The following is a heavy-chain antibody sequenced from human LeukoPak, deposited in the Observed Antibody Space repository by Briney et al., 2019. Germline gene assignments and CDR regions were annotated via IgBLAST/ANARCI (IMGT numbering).Heavy chain of an antibody. CDR3: AKGSGSSAFDY. CDR2: ISSGSGYM. V-gene: IGHV3-21*04. J-gene: IGHJ4*02. CDR1: GFSFKSHN. D-gene: IGHD2-2*01. Sequence: GGSLRLSCAASGFSFKSHNMNWVRQAPGEGLEWISAISSGSGYMYYADSVQGRFTISRDNSKSTLYLQMNSLRAEDTAVYYCAKGSGSSAFDYWGQGTLVTVSS.